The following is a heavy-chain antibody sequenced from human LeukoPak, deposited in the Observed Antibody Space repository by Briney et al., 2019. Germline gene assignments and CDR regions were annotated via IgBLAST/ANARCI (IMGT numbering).Heavy chain of an antibody. CDR3: AREKQSGGTPFDY. Sequence: GGSLRLSCVASGFTFTGHSMPWVRQAPGQGLEWVAVVAHDEKTIFYADSLKGRFTVSRDNSKNTVYLQMNSLRDEDTAVYYCAREKQSGGTPFDYWGQGSLVTVSP. D-gene: IGHD1-26*01. CDR1: GFTFTGHS. CDR2: VAHDEKTI. J-gene: IGHJ4*02. V-gene: IGHV3-30*04.